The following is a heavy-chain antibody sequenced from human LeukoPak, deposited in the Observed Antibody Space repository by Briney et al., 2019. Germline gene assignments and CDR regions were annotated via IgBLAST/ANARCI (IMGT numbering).Heavy chain of an antibody. Sequence: ASVKVSCKVSGYTLTELTMHWGRQAPGKGLEWMGGFDTEDGETIYAQKFQGRVTMTEDTSTDTAYMELSSLRSEDTAVYYCATDRDYYGSGSFDYWGQGTLVTVSS. V-gene: IGHV1-24*01. J-gene: IGHJ4*02. CDR2: FDTEDGET. CDR1: GYTLTELT. CDR3: ATDRDYYGSGSFDY. D-gene: IGHD3-10*01.